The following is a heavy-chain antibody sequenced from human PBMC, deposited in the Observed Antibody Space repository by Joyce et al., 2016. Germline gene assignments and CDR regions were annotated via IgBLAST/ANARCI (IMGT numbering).Heavy chain of an antibody. CDR3: ARGGTSSDHYFFYTLDV. V-gene: IGHV1-69*12. Sequence: QVLLVQSGAAVKRPGSSLRVSCKSSGGDFSNYTVNWVRQAPGQRLEWMGGIITFFGAAKYAEDFQGRVTLTADQSTRTAYLELSYRTSADTAVYYCARGGTSSDHYFFYTLDVWGPGTTVIVSS. CDR1: GGDFSNYT. J-gene: IGHJ6*02. CDR2: IITFFGAA. D-gene: IGHD1-14*01.